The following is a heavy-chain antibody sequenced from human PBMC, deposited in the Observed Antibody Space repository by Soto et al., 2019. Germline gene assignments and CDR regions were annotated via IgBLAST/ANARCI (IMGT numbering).Heavy chain of an antibody. Sequence: VQLVESGGGLVQPGGSLRLSCAASGLTFSSNWMSWVRQAPGRGLECVANIKQDGNEKYYVDSVKGRFTISRDNAKNSLYLQMNSLRAEDTAVYYCARVVGAPNWFDPWGQGTLVTVSS. V-gene: IGHV3-7*04. D-gene: IGHD1-26*01. CDR3: ARVVGAPNWFDP. CDR1: GLTFSSNW. J-gene: IGHJ5*02. CDR2: IKQDGNEK.